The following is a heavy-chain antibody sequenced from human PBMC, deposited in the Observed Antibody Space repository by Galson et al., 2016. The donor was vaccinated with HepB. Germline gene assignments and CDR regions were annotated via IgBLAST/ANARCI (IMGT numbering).Heavy chain of an antibody. V-gene: IGHV5-51*01. CDR2: IYPGDSDT. CDR3: ARPPFGYYFDSSAAFDI. J-gene: IGHJ3*02. D-gene: IGHD3-22*01. CDR1: GYSFTNYW. Sequence: QSGAEVKKPGESLKISCKASGYSFTNYWIGWVRQMPGKGLEWMGIIYPGDSDTRYSPSFQGQVTISADKSFSSAYLHWSSLKASDTAMYYCARPPFGYYFDSSAAFDIWGQGTMVTVSS.